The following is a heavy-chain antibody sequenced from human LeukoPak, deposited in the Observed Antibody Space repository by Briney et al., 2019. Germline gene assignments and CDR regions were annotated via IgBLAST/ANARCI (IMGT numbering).Heavy chain of an antibody. CDR2: INGNGGST. V-gene: IGHV3-20*01. D-gene: IGHD3-10*01. CDR3: ARNYHGSGSTAFDI. J-gene: IGHJ3*02. CDR1: GFTFDDYG. Sequence: GGSLRLSCAASGFTFDDYGMSWVRQAPGKGLEWVSGINGNGGSTGYGDSMKGRFTISRDNAKNSLYLQMNSLRVEDTALYHCARNYHGSGSTAFDIWGQGPMVTVSS.